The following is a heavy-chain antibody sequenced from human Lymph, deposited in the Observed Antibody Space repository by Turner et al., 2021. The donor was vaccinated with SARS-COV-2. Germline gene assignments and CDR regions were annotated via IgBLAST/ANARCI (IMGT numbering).Heavy chain of an antibody. CDR1: GASISNYY. CDR2: IYYSGST. V-gene: IGHV4-59*01. J-gene: IGHJ4*02. CDR3: ARGFDY. Sequence: QVQLQESGPGLVKPSETLSLTCTVSGASISNYYWSWIRQPPGKRLEWIGYIYYSGSTNYNPSIKSRVTISVDTSKNQFSQKLSSVTAADTAVYYCARGFDYWGQGTLVTVSS.